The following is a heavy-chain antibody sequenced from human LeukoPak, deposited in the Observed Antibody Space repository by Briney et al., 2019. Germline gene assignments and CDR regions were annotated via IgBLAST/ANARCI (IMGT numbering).Heavy chain of an antibody. J-gene: IGHJ4*02. CDR3: VMGRGWQPDY. CDR1: GVSLGGHF. CDR2: TRASRST. V-gene: IGHV4-59*11. D-gene: IGHD5-24*01. Sequence: SSETLSLTCSVSGVSLGGHFYNWVRQPPGKGLEWIGLTRASRSTIYNPSLKSRVSISVDTSKNQFSLTLTSVTAADTAVYFCVMGRGWQPDYWGQGILVTVSS.